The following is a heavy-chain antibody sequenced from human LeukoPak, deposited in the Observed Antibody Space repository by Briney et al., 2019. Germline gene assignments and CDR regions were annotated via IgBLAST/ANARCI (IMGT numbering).Heavy chain of an antibody. CDR2: INHSGST. CDR1: GGSFSGYY. J-gene: IGHJ4*02. Sequence: SETLSLTCAGYGGSFSGYYWSWIRQPPGKGLEWLGEINHSGSTNYNPSLKSRVTISVDTSKNQFSLKLSSVTAADTAVYYCARRGSVPAAMPYDYWGQGTLVTVSS. CDR3: ARRGSVPAAMPYDY. V-gene: IGHV4-34*01. D-gene: IGHD2-2*01.